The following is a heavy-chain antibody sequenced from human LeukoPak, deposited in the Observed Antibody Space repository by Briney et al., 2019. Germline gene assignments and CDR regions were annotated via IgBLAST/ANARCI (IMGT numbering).Heavy chain of an antibody. CDR2: IYYSGST. V-gene: IGHV4-39*01. CDR3: ASTHSSSWYNWFDP. CDR1: GGSITSSSYY. Sequence: SETLSLTCTVSGGSITSSSYYWGWIRQPPGKGLEWIGSIYYSGSTYYNPSLKSRVTISVDTSKNQFSLKLSSVTAADTAVYYCASTHSSSWYNWFDPWGQGTLVTVSS. D-gene: IGHD6-13*01. J-gene: IGHJ5*02.